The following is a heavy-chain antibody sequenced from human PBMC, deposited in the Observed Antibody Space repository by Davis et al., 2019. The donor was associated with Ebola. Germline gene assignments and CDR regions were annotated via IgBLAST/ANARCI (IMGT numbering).Heavy chain of an antibody. CDR3: ARENGFLGIDP. CDR2: IYYSGST. D-gene: IGHD3-3*01. V-gene: IGHV4-59*01. CDR1: GGSISSYY. Sequence: GSLRLSCTVSGGSISSYYWSWIRQPPGKGLEWIGYIYYSGSTNYNPSLKSRVTISVDTSKNQFSLKLSSVTAADTAVYYCARENGFLGIDPWGQGTLVTVSS. J-gene: IGHJ5*02.